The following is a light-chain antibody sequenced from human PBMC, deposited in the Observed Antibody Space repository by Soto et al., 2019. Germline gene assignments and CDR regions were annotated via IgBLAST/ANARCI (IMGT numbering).Light chain of an antibody. CDR2: GNS. CDR1: SSNIGAGYD. Sequence: QSVLTQPPSVSGAPGQRVTISCTGSSSNIGAGYDVHWYQQLPGTAPKLLIYGNSNRPSGVPDRFSGSKSGTSASLAITGLQAEDEADYYRQSYDSSLSGSNVFGTGTKVTFL. CDR3: QSYDSSLSGSNV. V-gene: IGLV1-40*01. J-gene: IGLJ1*01.